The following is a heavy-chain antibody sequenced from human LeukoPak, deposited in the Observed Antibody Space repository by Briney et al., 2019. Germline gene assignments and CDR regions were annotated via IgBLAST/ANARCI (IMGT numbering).Heavy chain of an antibody. J-gene: IGHJ6*02. Sequence: GGSLRLSCAAPGFTFSSYSMNWVRQAPGKGLEWVSYISSSSSTIYYADSVKGRFTISRDNAKNSLYLQMNSLRAEDTAVYYCARYEFDYLMDVWGQGTTVTVSS. D-gene: IGHD3-3*01. CDR2: ISSSSSTI. V-gene: IGHV3-48*01. CDR3: ARYEFDYLMDV. CDR1: GFTFSSYS.